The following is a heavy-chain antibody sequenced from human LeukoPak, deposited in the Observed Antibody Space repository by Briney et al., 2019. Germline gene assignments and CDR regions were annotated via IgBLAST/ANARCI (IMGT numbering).Heavy chain of an antibody. CDR1: GGSISSSSYY. CDR2: IYYSGST. Sequence: PSETLSLTCTVSGGSISSSSYYWGWIRQPPGKGLEWIGSIYYSGSTYYNPSLKSRVTISVDTSKNQFSLKLSSVTAADTAVYYCATDIAAARDYWGQGTLVTVSS. D-gene: IGHD6-13*01. V-gene: IGHV4-39*07. CDR3: ATDIAAARDY. J-gene: IGHJ4*02.